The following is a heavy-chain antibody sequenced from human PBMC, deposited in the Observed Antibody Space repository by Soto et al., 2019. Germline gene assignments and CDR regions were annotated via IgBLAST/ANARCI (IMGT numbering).Heavy chain of an antibody. Sequence: ASVKVSCKASGYTFTSYGISWVRQAPGQGLEWMGWISAYNDNTNYAQKLQGRVTMTTDTSTSTAYMELRSLRSDDTAVYYCARDKARALYYYYGMDVWGQGTTVTSP. CDR3: ARDKARALYYYYGMDV. V-gene: IGHV1-18*01. CDR2: ISAYNDNT. J-gene: IGHJ6*02. CDR1: GYTFTSYG.